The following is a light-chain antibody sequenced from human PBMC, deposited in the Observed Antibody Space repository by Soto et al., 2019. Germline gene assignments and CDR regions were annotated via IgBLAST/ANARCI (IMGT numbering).Light chain of an antibody. CDR1: QTITNTY. V-gene: IGKV3-20*01. Sequence: ENVLTQSPGTLSLSPGERATLSCRASQTITNTYLAWYQKKVGQAPRLLIYDVSSRATGIPDRFSGSGSGTDFTLTISRLEPYDFAVYYCQQYGTSPRTFGPGTKVDIK. CDR3: QQYGTSPRT. CDR2: DVS. J-gene: IGKJ3*01.